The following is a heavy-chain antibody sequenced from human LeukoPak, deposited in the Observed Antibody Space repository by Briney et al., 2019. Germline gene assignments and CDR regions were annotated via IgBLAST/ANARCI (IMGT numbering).Heavy chain of an antibody. Sequence: SETLSLTCTVSGGSVSSGSYYWSWIRQPPGKGLEWIGYIYYSGSTYYNPSLKSRVTISIDTSKNQFSLKLSSVTAADTAVYYCARKGYSYGHDFDYWGQGTLVTVSS. CDR3: ARKGYSYGHDFDY. D-gene: IGHD5-18*01. CDR2: IYYSGST. V-gene: IGHV4-61*01. CDR1: GGSVSSGSYY. J-gene: IGHJ4*02.